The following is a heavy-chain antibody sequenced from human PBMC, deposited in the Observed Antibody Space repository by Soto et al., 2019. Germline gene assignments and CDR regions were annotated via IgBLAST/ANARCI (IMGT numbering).Heavy chain of an antibody. CDR2: VNPSTGAT. CDR3: AREALRRGYSNFRWFDP. J-gene: IGHJ5*02. CDR1: GYTITNYF. Sequence: ASVKVSCKASGYTITNYFLHWVRQSPGQGLQWMGVVNPSTGATSYAQMFRGRVTMTRDTFTRTVYMELSSLNSEDTAVYYCAREALRRGYSNFRWFDPWGQGTQVTVSS. V-gene: IGHV1-46*01. D-gene: IGHD4-4*01.